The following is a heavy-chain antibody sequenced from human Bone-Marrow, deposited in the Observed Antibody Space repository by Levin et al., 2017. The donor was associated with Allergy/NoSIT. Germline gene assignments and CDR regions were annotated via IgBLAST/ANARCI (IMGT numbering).Heavy chain of an antibody. Sequence: GGSLRLSCVGSGFTFSDHYVDWVRQAPGKGLEWVGRITKKGNSYTTEYAASVKDRFTISRDDSKNSLYLQMNSLKTEDTALYYCARASGFAFDFWGRGTMVTVSS. CDR3: ARASGFAFDF. V-gene: IGHV3-72*01. CDR1: GFTFSDHY. D-gene: IGHD3-9*01. J-gene: IGHJ3*01. CDR2: ITKKGNSYTT.